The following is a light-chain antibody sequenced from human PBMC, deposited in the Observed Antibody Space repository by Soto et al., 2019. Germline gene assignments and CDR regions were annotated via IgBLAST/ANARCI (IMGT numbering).Light chain of an antibody. CDR3: LLYYGGAVV. V-gene: IGLV7-43*01. J-gene: IGLJ2*01. CDR2: STD. Sequence: QTVVTQEPSLTVSPRGTVTLTCASSTGTVTSGHYPNWLQQKPGQAPRALIYSTDTRHSWTPARFSGSLLGGKAALTLSGVQPEDEADYYCLLYYGGAVVFGGGTKLTV. CDR1: TGTVTSGHY.